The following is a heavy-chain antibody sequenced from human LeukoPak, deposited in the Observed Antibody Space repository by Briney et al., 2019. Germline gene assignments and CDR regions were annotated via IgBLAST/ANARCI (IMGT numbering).Heavy chain of an antibody. J-gene: IGHJ4*02. CDR1: GFTFSSYA. D-gene: IGHD2-15*01. CDR2: ISGSGGST. V-gene: IGHV3-23*01. Sequence: GGSLRLSCAASGFTFSSYAMSWVRQAPGKGLEWVSAISGSGGSTYYADSVKGRFTISRDNSKNTLYLQMNSLRAEDTAVYYCAKASAGFRSGCMDVWGQGTLVTVSS. CDR3: AKASAGFRSGCMDV.